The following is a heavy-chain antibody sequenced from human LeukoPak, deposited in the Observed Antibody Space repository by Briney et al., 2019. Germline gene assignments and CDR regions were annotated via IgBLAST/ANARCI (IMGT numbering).Heavy chain of an antibody. V-gene: IGHV4-4*07. CDR3: ARLRYTGNSQYYFDS. CDR2: IYSKGTT. CDR1: GDSVSSFY. J-gene: IGHJ4*02. D-gene: IGHD1-26*01. Sequence: SETLSLTCAVSGDSVSSFYWSWVRQSAGKGLEWIGRIYSKGTTKYNLSLKSRVTISLDQSKNQFSLYLSSVTAADTAVYYCARLRYTGNSQYYFDSWGQGFLVTVSS.